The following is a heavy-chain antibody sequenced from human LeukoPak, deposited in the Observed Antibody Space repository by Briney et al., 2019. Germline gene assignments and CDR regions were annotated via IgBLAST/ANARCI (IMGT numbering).Heavy chain of an antibody. CDR3: ARVPYRSHYMRSDLFFDY. CDR1: GYTFTSYG. D-gene: IGHD3-16*02. J-gene: IGHJ4*02. CDR2: ISAYNGNT. Sequence: GASVKVSCKASGYTFTSYGISWVRQAPGQGLEWMGWISAYNGNTNYAQKLQGRVTMTTDTSTSTAYMELRSLRSDDTAVYYCARVPYRSHYMRSDLFFDYWGQGTLVTVSS. V-gene: IGHV1-18*01.